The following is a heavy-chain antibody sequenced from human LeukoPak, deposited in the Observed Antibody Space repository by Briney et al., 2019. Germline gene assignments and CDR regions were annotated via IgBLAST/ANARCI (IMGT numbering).Heavy chain of an antibody. D-gene: IGHD3-3*01. J-gene: IGHJ4*02. Sequence: PSETLSLTCTVSGGSISSSSYYWGWIRQPPGKGLEWIGSIYYSGSTNYNPSLKSRVTISVDTSKNQFSLKLSSVTAADTAVYYCARGHYYDFWSGLNFDYWGQGTLVTVSS. CDR3: ARGHYYDFWSGLNFDY. CDR2: IYYSGST. CDR1: GGSISSSSYY. V-gene: IGHV4-39*07.